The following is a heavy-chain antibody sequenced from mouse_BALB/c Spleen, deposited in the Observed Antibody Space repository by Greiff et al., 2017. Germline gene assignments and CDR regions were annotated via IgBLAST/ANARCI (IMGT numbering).Heavy chain of an antibody. CDR3: AQGGYYGNYGFAY. CDR1: GFSLTSYG. CDR2: IWSGGST. V-gene: IGHV2-2*02. D-gene: IGHD2-1*01. J-gene: IGHJ3*01. Sequence: QVQLKESGPGLVQPSQSLSITCTVSGFSLTSYGVHWVRQSPGKGLEWLGVIWSGGSTDYNAAFISRLSISKDNSKSQVFFKMNSLQANDTAIYYCAQGGYYGNYGFAYWGQGTLVTVSA.